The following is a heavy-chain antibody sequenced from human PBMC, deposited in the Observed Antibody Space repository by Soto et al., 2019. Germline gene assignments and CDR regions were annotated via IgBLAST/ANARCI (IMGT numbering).Heavy chain of an antibody. J-gene: IGHJ6*02. Sequence: QVQLVESGGDLVKPGGSLRLSCAASGFTFSDSYMSWIRQAPGKGLEWLSYISSSGSTIYYADSVKGRFTISRDNAKNSLCLKMNSLRAEDTAVYYCARQKAWTGEWLSLYAPGMDVWGQGTTVTVSS. CDR2: ISSSGSTI. CDR1: GFTFSDSY. CDR3: ARQKAWTGEWLSLYAPGMDV. V-gene: IGHV3-11*01. D-gene: IGHD3-22*01.